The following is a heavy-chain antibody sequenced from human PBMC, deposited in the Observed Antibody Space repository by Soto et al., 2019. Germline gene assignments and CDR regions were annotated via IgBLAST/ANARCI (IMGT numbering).Heavy chain of an antibody. V-gene: IGHV4-4*02. CDR3: ARIRGPAADLYYYYGMDV. Sequence: PSETLSLTCAVSGGSISSSNWWSWVRQPPGKGLEWIGEIYHSGSTNYNPSLKSRVTISVDKSKNQFSLKLSSVTAADTAVYYCARIRGPAADLYYYYGMDVWGQGTTVS. CDR1: GGSISSSNW. CDR2: IYHSGST. J-gene: IGHJ6*02. D-gene: IGHD2-2*01.